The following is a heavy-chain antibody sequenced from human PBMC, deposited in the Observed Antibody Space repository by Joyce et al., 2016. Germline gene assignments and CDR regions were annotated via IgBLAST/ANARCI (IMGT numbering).Heavy chain of an antibody. J-gene: IGHJ6*03. Sequence: DVQLVQSVAEVKQPGESLRISCTGSGYIFTNYWINWVRQMPGKGLEWVGRIDPRDSYINYSPSFHGHVIFSVDKSSSTAYLQWSSLKASDSAMYYCARLGGYCSGGSGYSDYYYMDGWGKGTTITVSS. CDR2: IDPRDSYI. CDR1: GYIFTNYW. D-gene: IGHD2-15*01. CDR3: ARLGGYCSGGSGYSDYYYMDG. V-gene: IGHV5-10-1*01.